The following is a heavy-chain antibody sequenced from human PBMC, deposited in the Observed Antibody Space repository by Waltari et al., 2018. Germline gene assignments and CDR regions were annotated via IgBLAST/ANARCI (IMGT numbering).Heavy chain of an antibody. CDR1: GFSLPHTH. Sequence: EARLVESGGGLIRPGGAPTLSCQAAGFSLPHTHRSWVRQAPGKGLGWVSVIYSSGSTYHADSVRGRFTISRDISKNTVFLQMNNLRAEDTALYHCARSSSDDYRVGYLHLWGQGTLVTVSS. CDR3: ARSSSDDYRVGYLHL. D-gene: IGHD4-4*01. V-gene: IGHV3-53*01. J-gene: IGHJ1*01. CDR2: IYSSGST.